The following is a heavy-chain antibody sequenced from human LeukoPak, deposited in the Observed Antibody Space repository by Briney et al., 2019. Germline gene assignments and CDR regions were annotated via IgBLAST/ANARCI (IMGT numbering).Heavy chain of an antibody. D-gene: IGHD3-3*01. CDR1: GFTVSSNY. Sequence: GGSLRLSCAASGFTVSSNYMSWVRQAPGKGLEWVSVIYSGGSTYYADSVKGRFTISRHNSKSTLYLQMNSLRAEDTAVYYCARVADYYDFWSGYYATYGMDVWGQGTTVTVSS. V-gene: IGHV3-53*04. CDR3: ARVADYYDFWSGYYATYGMDV. CDR2: IYSGGST. J-gene: IGHJ6*02.